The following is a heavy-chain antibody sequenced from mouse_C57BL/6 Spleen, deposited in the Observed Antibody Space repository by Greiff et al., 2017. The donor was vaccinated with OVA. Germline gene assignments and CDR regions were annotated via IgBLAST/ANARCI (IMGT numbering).Heavy chain of an antibody. CDR3: ARSEAWFAY. J-gene: IGHJ3*01. V-gene: IGHV1-54*01. CDR1: GYAFTNYL. CDR2: INPGSGGT. Sequence: QVQLQQSGAVLVRPGTSVKLSCKASGYAFTNYLIEWVKQRPGQGLEWIGVINPGSGGTNYNEKFKGKATLTADKSSSTADMQLSSLTSEDSAVYFCARSEAWFAYWGQGTLVTVSA.